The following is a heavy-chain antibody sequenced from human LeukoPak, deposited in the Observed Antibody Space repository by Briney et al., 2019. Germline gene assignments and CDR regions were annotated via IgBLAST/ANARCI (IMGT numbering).Heavy chain of an antibody. J-gene: IGHJ4*02. Sequence: PGGSLRLSCEASGFTFSRNSMNWVRQAPGKGLEWVSYISTSSSSIYYADSAKGRFTISRDNAKNSLYLQMNSLRDEDTAVYYCARDSSWGYSGGCFDYWGQGTLVTVSS. D-gene: IGHD6-19*01. CDR3: ARDSSWGYSGGCFDY. CDR1: GFTFSRNS. CDR2: ISTSSSSI. V-gene: IGHV3-48*02.